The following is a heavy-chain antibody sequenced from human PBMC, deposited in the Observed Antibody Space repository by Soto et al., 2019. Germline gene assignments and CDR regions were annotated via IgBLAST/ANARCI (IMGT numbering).Heavy chain of an antibody. J-gene: IGHJ3*02. CDR2: ISGSGGST. CDR3: AKVHPPQVRVWYQLLHPSPSDAFDI. V-gene: IGHV3-23*01. Sequence: GGSLRLSCAASGFTFSSYAMSWVRQAPGKGLEWVSAISGSGGSTYYADSVKGRFTISRDNSKNTLYLQMNSLRAEDTAVYYCAKVHPPQVRVWYQLLHPSPSDAFDIWGQGTMVTVSS. D-gene: IGHD2-2*01. CDR1: GFTFSSYA.